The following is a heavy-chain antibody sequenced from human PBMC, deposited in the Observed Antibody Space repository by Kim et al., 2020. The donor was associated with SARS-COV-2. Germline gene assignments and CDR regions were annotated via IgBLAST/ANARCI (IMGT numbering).Heavy chain of an antibody. CDR3: ARPGIGLKYFDF. J-gene: IGHJ4*02. D-gene: IGHD6-13*01. V-gene: IGHV3-7*03. CDR1: GFTFSNYW. Sequence: GGSLRLSCAASGFTFSNYWMTWVRQAPGKGLEWVANIKPDGSEESYVDSVKGRFTISRDNAKNSLGLQMNSLRAEDTVVYYCARPGIGLKYFDFWGQGTL. CDR2: IKPDGSEE.